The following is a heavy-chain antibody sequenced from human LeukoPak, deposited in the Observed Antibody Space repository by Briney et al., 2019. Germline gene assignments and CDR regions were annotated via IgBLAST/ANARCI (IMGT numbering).Heavy chain of an antibody. Sequence: SETLSLTCIVSGGSFSKYYWSWIRQPPGKGLEWIGYISYSGNTKYNSSLKSRVTISLDTSKNQFSLKLTSVTAADTAVYYCARDLDGYNLLFDNWGQGTLVTVSS. V-gene: IGHV4-59*01. CDR1: GGSFSKYY. J-gene: IGHJ4*02. CDR2: ISYSGNT. D-gene: IGHD5-24*01. CDR3: ARDLDGYNLLFDN.